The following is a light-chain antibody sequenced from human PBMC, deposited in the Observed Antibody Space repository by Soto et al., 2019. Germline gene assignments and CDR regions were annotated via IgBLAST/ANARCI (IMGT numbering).Light chain of an antibody. V-gene: IGKV2-40*01. CDR2: TLS. CDR1: QSLLDSDDGNTY. Sequence: DIVMTQTPLSLPVTPGEPASISCRSSQSLLDSDDGNTYLDWYLQKPGQSPQLLIYTLSYRASGDPDRFSVSGSCTDFILKISRVEAEDVGVYYCMQRIEFPWTFGQGTKLEIK. CDR3: MQRIEFPWT. J-gene: IGKJ2*01.